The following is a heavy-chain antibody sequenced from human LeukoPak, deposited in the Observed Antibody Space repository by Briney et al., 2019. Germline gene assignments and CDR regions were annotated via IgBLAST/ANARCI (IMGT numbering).Heavy chain of an antibody. V-gene: IGHV4-39*01. CDR3: ARHGYDFWSAPEFSFGY. J-gene: IGHJ4*02. CDR2: IHHSGTT. Sequence: SETLSLTCTVSGGSISSRSYYWGWIRQPPGEGLEWIGQIHHSGTTRYNPSLKSRTTISVDTSNNQFSLKLNSVTAADTAVYFCARHGYDFWSAPEFSFGYWGQGTLVTVSS. D-gene: IGHD3-3*01. CDR1: GGSISSRSYY.